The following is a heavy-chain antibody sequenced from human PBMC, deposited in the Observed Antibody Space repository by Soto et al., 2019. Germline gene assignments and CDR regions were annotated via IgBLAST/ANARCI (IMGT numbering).Heavy chain of an antibody. D-gene: IGHD3-10*01. Sequence: GGSLRLSCAASGFTFSNFDMSWVRQAPGKGLEWVSAISGSGGTAYYADSVKGRFTISRDNSKNTLYLQMNSLRAEDTAVYYCAKARGSGSYFFADYWGQGTLVTVSS. V-gene: IGHV3-23*01. J-gene: IGHJ4*02. CDR1: GFTFSNFD. CDR2: ISGSGGTA. CDR3: AKARGSGSYFFADY.